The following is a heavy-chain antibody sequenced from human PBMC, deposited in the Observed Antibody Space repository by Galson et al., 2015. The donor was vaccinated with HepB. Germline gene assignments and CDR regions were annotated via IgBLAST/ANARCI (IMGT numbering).Heavy chain of an antibody. CDR2: IWYDGNKK. CDR1: GFNFNNYG. D-gene: IGHD1-1*01. J-gene: IGHJ4*02. CDR3: AKDSRATTLDYFDY. V-gene: IGHV3-33*06. Sequence: SLRLSCAASGFNFNNYGMYWVRQAPGKGLEWVANIWYDGNKKKYADSVKGRFTISRDNSKNTLYLQMNSLRAEDTAVYYCAKDSRATTLDYFDYWGQGTLVTVSS.